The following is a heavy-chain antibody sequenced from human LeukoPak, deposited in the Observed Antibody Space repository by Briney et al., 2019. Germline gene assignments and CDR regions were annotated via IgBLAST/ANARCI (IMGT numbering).Heavy chain of an antibody. Sequence: ASVKVSCKVSGYTLTELSMHWVRQAPGKGLEWMGGFDPEDGVTIYAQKFQGRVTMTEDTSTDTAYMELSSLRSEDTAVYYCATTIFGVVIFDYWGQGTLVTVSS. J-gene: IGHJ4*02. V-gene: IGHV1-24*01. CDR2: FDPEDGVT. CDR1: GYTLTELS. D-gene: IGHD3-3*01. CDR3: ATTIFGVVIFDY.